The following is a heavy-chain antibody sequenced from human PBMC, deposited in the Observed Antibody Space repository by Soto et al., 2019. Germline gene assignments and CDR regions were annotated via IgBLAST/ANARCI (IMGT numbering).Heavy chain of an antibody. CDR2: IYPGDSNT. D-gene: IGHD3-3*01. Sequence: PGESLKISCKGSGYSFTNYWIGWVRQMPGKGLEWMGIIYPGDSNTRYSPSLQGQVTISVDKSISTAYLQWSSLKASDTAMYYWGILVFDFLSGHSIPRYSYGFDVWGQGTTVNVSS. V-gene: IGHV5-51*01. CDR3: GILVFDFLSGHSIPRYSYGFDV. J-gene: IGHJ6*02. CDR1: GYSFTNYW.